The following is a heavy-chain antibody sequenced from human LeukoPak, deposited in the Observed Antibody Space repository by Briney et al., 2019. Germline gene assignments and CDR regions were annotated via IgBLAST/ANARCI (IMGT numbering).Heavy chain of an antibody. CDR3: ARGGYCTTALCYAMNAFDI. V-gene: IGHV3-48*03. Sequence: GGSLRLSCAASGFTFHSHEMNWVRQAPGKGLEFLSYISPSGTTMYYADSVKGRFTISRDNAKNSLYLQMNSLRAEDTAVYYCARGGYCTTALCYAMNAFDIWGQGTMVTVSS. J-gene: IGHJ3*02. D-gene: IGHD2-2*03. CDR2: ISPSGTTM. CDR1: GFTFHSHE.